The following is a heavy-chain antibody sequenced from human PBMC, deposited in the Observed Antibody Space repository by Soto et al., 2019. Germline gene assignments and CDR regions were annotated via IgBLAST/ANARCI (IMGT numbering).Heavy chain of an antibody. CDR1: GFTFDDYT. CDR3: AKDSLGYYDSSGYYDY. CDR2: ISWDGGST. V-gene: IGHV3-43*01. D-gene: IGHD3-22*01. Sequence: GGSLILSCAASGFTFDDYTMHWVRQAPGKGLEWVSLISWDGGSTYYADSVKGRFTISRDNSKNSLYLQMNSLRTEDTALYYCAKDSLGYYDSSGYYDYWGQGTLVTVSS. J-gene: IGHJ4*02.